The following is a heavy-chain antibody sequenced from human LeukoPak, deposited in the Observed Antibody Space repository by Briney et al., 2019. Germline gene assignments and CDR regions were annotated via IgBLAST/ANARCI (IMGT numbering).Heavy chain of an antibody. CDR2: VNPRSGDA. V-gene: IGHV1-8*03. CDR1: RYAYIRYN. CDR3: ARGVPLGYCTYGVCYPPYYVDY. Sequence: GASVKVSCKASRYAYIRYNINWLRQATGKGLEWMGWVNPRSGDAGYLQKFQGRLTITRVSSTDTAYMDLSGLSSEDTAVYYCARGVPLGYCTYGVCYPPYYVDYWGQGTLVTASS. D-gene: IGHD2-8*01. J-gene: IGHJ4*02.